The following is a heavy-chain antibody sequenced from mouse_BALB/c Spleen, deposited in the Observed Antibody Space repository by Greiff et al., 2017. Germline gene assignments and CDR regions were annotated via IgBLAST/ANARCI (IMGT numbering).Heavy chain of an antibody. D-gene: IGHD1-1*01. CDR2: ISYSGST. J-gene: IGHJ1*01. CDR3: ARYGYYYGSRSHWYFDV. Sequence: VQLQQSGPSLVKPSQTLSLTCSVTGDSITSGYWNWIRKFPGNKLEYMGYISYSGSTYYNPSLKSRISITRDTSKNQYYLQLNSVTTEDTATYYCARYGYYYGSRSHWYFDVWGAGTTVTVSS. V-gene: IGHV3-8*02. CDR1: GDSITSGY.